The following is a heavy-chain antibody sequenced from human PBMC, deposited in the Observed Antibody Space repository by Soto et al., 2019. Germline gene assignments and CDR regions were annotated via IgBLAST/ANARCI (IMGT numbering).Heavy chain of an antibody. CDR2: ISYDGSNK. CDR1: GFTFSSYA. V-gene: IGHV3-30-3*01. J-gene: IGHJ4*02. Sequence: QVQLVESGGGVVQPGKSLRLSCAASGFTFSSYAMHWVRQAPGKGLEWVAVISYDGSNKYYADSVKGRFTLSRDNSKNTLYLQMNSLRSEDTAVYYCARDGLPGYFDYWGQGTLVTVSS. D-gene: IGHD5-12*01. CDR3: ARDGLPGYFDY.